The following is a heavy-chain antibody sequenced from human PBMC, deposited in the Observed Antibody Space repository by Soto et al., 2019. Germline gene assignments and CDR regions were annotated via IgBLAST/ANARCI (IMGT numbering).Heavy chain of an antibody. CDR1: GDSISSSSFY. CDR2: IYYSGTT. Sequence: QLQLQESGPGLVKPSETLSLTCTVSGDSISSSSFYWSWIRQPPGEGLEWIGSIYYSGTTYYNPSLKSRVTISVDTSKTQFSLKLSSVTAADTAIYYCARHGSSYDILTGYYRPLYFDSWGQGTLVTVSS. D-gene: IGHD3-9*01. V-gene: IGHV4-39*01. CDR3: ARHGSSYDILTGYYRPLYFDS. J-gene: IGHJ4*02.